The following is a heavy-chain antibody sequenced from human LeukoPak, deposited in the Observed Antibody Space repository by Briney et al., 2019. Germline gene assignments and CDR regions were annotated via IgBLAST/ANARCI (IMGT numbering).Heavy chain of an antibody. CDR1: GFTFSSYT. CDR3: ARVSPAVADLDY. J-gene: IGHJ4*02. V-gene: IGHV3-48*04. Sequence: GGSLRLSCAASGFTFSSYTMNWVRQAPGKGLEWVSCISSSSSTIYYADSVKGRFTISRDNAKNSLYLQMNSLRAEDTAVYYCARVSPAVADLDYWGQGTLVTVSS. D-gene: IGHD6-19*01. CDR2: ISSSSSTI.